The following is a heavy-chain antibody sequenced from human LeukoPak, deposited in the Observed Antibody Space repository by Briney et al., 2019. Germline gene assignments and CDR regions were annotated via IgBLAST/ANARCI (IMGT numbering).Heavy chain of an antibody. Sequence: GESLKISCKGSGYSFTTYWIGWVRQMPGKGLEWMGVIYPGDSDTRYSPSFQGQVTISADKSISTAYLQWSSLKASDSAMYYCVRRWGRTVAGDWGQGTLVTLSS. CDR3: VRRWGRTVAGD. CDR1: GYSFTTYW. CDR2: IYPGDSDT. V-gene: IGHV5-51*01. J-gene: IGHJ4*02. D-gene: IGHD6-19*01.